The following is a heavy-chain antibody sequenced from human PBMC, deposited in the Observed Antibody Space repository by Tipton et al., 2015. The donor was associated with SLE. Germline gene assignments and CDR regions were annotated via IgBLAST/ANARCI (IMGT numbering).Heavy chain of an antibody. Sequence: LRLSCTVHGGSLPGFFWSWIRQSPGEGLEWIGAVRYGGIRDYNPSLKSRISMTLDTSTNLVSLSLTSVTAADTAVYYCARVTGFSIAPDGRGYSRFDTWGRGTLVTVSS. CDR1: GGSLPGFF. V-gene: IGHV4-34*10. J-gene: IGHJ5*02. D-gene: IGHD5-18*01. CDR3: ARVTGFSIAPDGRGYSRFDT. CDR2: VRYGGIR.